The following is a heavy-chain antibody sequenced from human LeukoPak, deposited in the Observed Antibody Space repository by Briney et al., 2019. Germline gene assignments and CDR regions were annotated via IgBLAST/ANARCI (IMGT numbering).Heavy chain of an antibody. CDR1: GGSISSGGYY. Sequence: SETLSLTCTVSGGSISSGGYYWSWIRQHPGKGLEWIGYIYYSGSTYYNPSLKSQVTISVDTSKNQFSLKLSSVTAADTAVYYCARMGSGYDLDYWGQGTLVTVSS. CDR2: IYYSGST. D-gene: IGHD5-12*01. V-gene: IGHV4-31*01. CDR3: ARMGSGYDLDY. J-gene: IGHJ4*02.